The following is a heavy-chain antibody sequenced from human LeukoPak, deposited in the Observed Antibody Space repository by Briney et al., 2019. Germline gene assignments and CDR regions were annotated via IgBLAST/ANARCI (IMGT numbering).Heavy chain of an antibody. Sequence: ASLKVSCKASGYTFTSSDMHSVRHAPGQGLEWMGIINPSGGSTSYAQTFQGRVTMTRDTSTSTVYMELSSLRSEDTAVYYCARGDYYDSSGYYSEFDYWGQGTLVTVSS. CDR1: GYTFTSSD. V-gene: IGHV1-46*01. CDR2: INPSGGST. J-gene: IGHJ4*02. CDR3: ARGDYYDSSGYYSEFDY. D-gene: IGHD3-22*01.